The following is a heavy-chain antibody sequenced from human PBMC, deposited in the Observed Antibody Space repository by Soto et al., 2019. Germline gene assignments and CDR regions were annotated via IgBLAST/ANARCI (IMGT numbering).Heavy chain of an antibody. V-gene: IGHV4-59*01. CDR1: GGSISSYY. J-gene: IGHJ5*02. D-gene: IGHD6-19*01. CDR3: ARDPGSGWYPELFDP. Sequence: PSETLSLTCTVSGGSISSYYWSWIRQPPGKGLEWIGYIYYSGSTNYNPSLKSRVTISVDTSKNQFSLKLSSVTAADTAVYYCARDPGSGWYPELFDPWGQGTLVTVSS. CDR2: IYYSGST.